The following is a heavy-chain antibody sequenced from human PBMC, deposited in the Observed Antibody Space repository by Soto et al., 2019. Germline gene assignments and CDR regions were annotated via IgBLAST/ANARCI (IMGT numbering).Heavy chain of an antibody. Sequence: GGSLRLSCAASGFTFDDYAMHWVRQAPGKGLEWVSGISWNSGSIGYADSVKGRFTISRDNSKNTLYLQMNSLRAEDTAVYYCAKAANLRYFDWLNYGMDVWGQGTTVTVSS. D-gene: IGHD3-9*01. CDR1: GFTFDDYA. CDR2: ISWNSGSI. J-gene: IGHJ6*02. CDR3: AKAANLRYFDWLNYGMDV. V-gene: IGHV3-9*01.